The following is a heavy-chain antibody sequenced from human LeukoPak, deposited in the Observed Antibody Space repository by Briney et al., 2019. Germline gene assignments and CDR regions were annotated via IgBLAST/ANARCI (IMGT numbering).Heavy chain of an antibody. CDR1: DDSISDYY. Sequence: PSETLSLTCTVSDDSISDYYRGWIRQPPGKGLEWIGYFHNSGTSTYNPSLKSRVTISADTSKNQFSLKLNSLTAADTAVYYCTRGAGWLIDYWGQGILVTVSS. D-gene: IGHD3-16*01. J-gene: IGHJ4*02. V-gene: IGHV4-59*01. CDR2: FHNSGTS. CDR3: TRGAGWLIDY.